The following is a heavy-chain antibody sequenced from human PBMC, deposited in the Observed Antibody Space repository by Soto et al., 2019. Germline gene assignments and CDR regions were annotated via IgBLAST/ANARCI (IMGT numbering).Heavy chain of an antibody. CDR2: IYPSDSDT. Sequence: GVSLKISCKGSGYNFAGYWSGWVRQMPGKGLELMGIIYPSDSDTRYRPSFQGQVTISADKSISSAYLQWSSLRASDTAMYYCARGGVSTRTFDYWGQGTPVTVS. V-gene: IGHV5-51*01. J-gene: IGHJ4*02. CDR3: ARGGVSTRTFDY. D-gene: IGHD3-3*01. CDR1: GYNFAGYW.